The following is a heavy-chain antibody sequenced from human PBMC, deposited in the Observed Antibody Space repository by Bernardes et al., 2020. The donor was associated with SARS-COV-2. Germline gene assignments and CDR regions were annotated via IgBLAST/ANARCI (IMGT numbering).Heavy chain of an antibody. CDR2: ISAIGGST. Sequence: GGSLRLSCAASGFTFDDYGMSWVRQAPGKGLEWVSAISAIGGSTYYAESVKGRFTISRDNSRNTLYLEMNSLRAEDTAVYYCSKNAKYSSSSMEVWGQGTTVTVS. D-gene: IGHD6-6*01. V-gene: IGHV3-23*01. J-gene: IGHJ6*02. CDR1: GFTFDDYG. CDR3: SKNAKYSSSSMEV.